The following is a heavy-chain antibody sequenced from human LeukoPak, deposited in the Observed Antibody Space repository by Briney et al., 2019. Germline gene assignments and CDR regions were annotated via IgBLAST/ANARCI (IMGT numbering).Heavy chain of an antibody. Sequence: KTSETLSLTCAVYGGSFSGYYWSWIRQPPGKGLEWIGEINHSGSTNYNPSLKSRVTISVDTSKNQFSLKLSSVTAADTAVFYFARRNXXXVVVXAATERVHNWFDPWGQGTLVTVSS. J-gene: IGHJ5*02. V-gene: IGHV4-34*01. CDR3: ARRNXXXVVVXAATERVHNWFDP. CDR2: INHSGST. CDR1: GGSFSGYY. D-gene: IGHD2-2*01.